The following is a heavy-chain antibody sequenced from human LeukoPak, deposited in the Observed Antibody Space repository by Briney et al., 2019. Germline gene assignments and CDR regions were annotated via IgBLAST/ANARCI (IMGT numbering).Heavy chain of an antibody. CDR2: ISRSSRHI. CDR3: ARDGSGWSRDF. Sequence: GGSLRLSCTASGFTFSDCSMIWVRQAPGKGLEWVSSISRSSRHIYYADSVRGRFTISRDNAKNSLYLQMDSLRAEDTAVYYCARDGSGWSRDFWGQGTLVTVSS. CDR1: GFTFSDCS. J-gene: IGHJ4*02. D-gene: IGHD6-19*01. V-gene: IGHV3-21*01.